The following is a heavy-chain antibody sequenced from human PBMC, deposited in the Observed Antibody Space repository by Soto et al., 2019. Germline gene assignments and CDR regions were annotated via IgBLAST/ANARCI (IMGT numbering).Heavy chain of an antibody. CDR2: IYYSGST. J-gene: IGHJ4*02. V-gene: IGHV4-30-4*01. CDR1: GGSISSGDYY. CDR3: AREAAAGTTDYTYYFDY. Sequence: SETLSLTCTVSGGSISSGDYYWSWIRQPPGKGPEWIGYIYYSGSTYYNPSLKSRVTISVDTSKNQFSLKLSSVTAADTAVYYCAREAAAGTTDYTYYFDYWGQGTLVTVSS. D-gene: IGHD6-13*01.